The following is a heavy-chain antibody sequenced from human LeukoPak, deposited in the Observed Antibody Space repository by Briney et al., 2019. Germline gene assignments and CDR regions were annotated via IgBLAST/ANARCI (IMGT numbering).Heavy chain of an antibody. CDR2: ISGSGGNT. Sequence: PGGSLRLSCAASGFTFSSYAMSWVRQAPGKGLERVSSISGSGGNTYYADSVKGRFTISRDNSKNTLYLQMNSLRAEDTAVYYCAKFISNGFDIWGQGTMVTVSS. J-gene: IGHJ3*02. CDR1: GFTFSSYA. V-gene: IGHV3-23*01. D-gene: IGHD3-10*01. CDR3: AKFISNGFDI.